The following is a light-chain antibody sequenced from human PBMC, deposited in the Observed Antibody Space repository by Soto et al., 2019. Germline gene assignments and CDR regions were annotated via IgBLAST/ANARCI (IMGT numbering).Light chain of an antibody. J-gene: IGKJ4*01. V-gene: IGKV3-15*01. CDR3: QQYNNRPLT. CDR2: GAS. Sequence: EIVMTQSPATLSVSPGERATLSCRASQSVSSNLAWYQQKPGQAPRLLIYGASTRATGIPARFSGSGSGTEFTLTISSLQSEDFAVYYCQQYNNRPLTVGGGTKVDIK. CDR1: QSVSSN.